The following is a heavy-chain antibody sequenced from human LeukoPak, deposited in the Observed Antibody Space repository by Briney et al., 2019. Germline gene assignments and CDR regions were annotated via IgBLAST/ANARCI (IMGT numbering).Heavy chain of an antibody. CDR1: GDSVSTNSAA. CDR3: ARIQLPYYYGSRPLGYFDY. V-gene: IGHV6-1*01. D-gene: IGHD3-10*01. J-gene: IGHJ4*02. Sequence: SQTLSLTCAISGDSVSTNSAAWNWIRQSPSRGLEWLGRTYYRSKWYNDYAVSVKSRITINPDTSKNQFSLQLNSVTPEDTAVYYCARIQLPYYYGSRPLGYFDYWGQGTLVTVSS. CDR2: TYYRSKWYN.